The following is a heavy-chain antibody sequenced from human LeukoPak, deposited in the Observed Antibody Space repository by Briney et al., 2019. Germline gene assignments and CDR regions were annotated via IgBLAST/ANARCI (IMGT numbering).Heavy chain of an antibody. D-gene: IGHD6-13*01. Sequence: SETLSLTCNVSGGSISRYYWAWIRQPPGMGLESIGKIHNGGNAYYTPSLKSRVTLSMDASRNQVSLRLRSVTAADTAVYYCASGYSTTLDFWGQGTLVTVSS. J-gene: IGHJ4*02. CDR1: GGSISRYY. CDR2: IHNGGNA. V-gene: IGHV4-59*04. CDR3: ASGYSTTLDF.